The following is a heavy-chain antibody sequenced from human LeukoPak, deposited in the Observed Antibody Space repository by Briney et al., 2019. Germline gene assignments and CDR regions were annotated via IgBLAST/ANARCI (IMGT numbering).Heavy chain of an antibody. CDR2: IYPGDSDT. J-gene: IGHJ5*02. CDR3: ARRGAYCGGDCPRNWFDP. CDR1: GYSFTSYW. D-gene: IGHD2-21*02. Sequence: GESLKISCKGSGYSFTSYWIGWVRQMPGKGLEWMGIIYPGDSDTRYSPSFQGQVTISADKSISTAYLQWSSLKASDTAMYYCARRGAYCGGDCPRNWFDPWGQGTLVTVSS. V-gene: IGHV5-51*01.